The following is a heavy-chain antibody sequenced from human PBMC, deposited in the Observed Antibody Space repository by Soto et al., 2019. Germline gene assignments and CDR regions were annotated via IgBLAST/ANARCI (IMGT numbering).Heavy chain of an antibody. CDR2: IYYSGST. J-gene: IGHJ6*02. D-gene: IGHD3-10*01. CDR1: GGSISSSSYY. V-gene: IGHV4-61*01. CDR3: ARGLGWFGDLSPDYYYAMDV. Sequence: PSETLSLTCTVSGGSISSSSYYWSWIRQPPGKGLEWIGYIYYSGSTNYNPSLKSRVTISVDTSKNQFSLKLSSVTAADTAVYYCARGLGWFGDLSPDYYYAMDVWGQGTTVTVSS.